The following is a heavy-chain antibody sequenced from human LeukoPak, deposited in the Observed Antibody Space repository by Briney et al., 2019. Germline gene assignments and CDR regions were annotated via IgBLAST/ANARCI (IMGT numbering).Heavy chain of an antibody. V-gene: IGHV1-2*02. CDR3: ARDLRHHSGIAVSPFDY. CDR2: INPNSGGT. D-gene: IGHD6-19*01. J-gene: IGHJ4*02. CDR1: GYTFTGYY. Sequence: ASVKVSCKASGYTFTGYYMHWVRQAPGQGLEWMGWINPNSGGTNYAQKFQGRVTMTSDTSTSTVYMELSSLRSEDTAVYYCARDLRHHSGIAVSPFDYWGQGTLVTVSS.